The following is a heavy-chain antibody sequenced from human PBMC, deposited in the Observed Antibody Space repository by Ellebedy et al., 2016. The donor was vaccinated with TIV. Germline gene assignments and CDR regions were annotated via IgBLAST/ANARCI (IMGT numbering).Heavy chain of an antibody. J-gene: IGHJ4*02. CDR1: GFSFSSYS. V-gene: IGHV3-48*01. CDR3: ASSVHYYDSSGYLN. D-gene: IGHD3-22*01. Sequence: GESLKISXVASGFSFSSYSMNWVRQAPGKGLQWVSYISSGSSTKYYADSVKGRFTISRDNAKSSLYLQMNSLRAEDTAVYYCASSVHYYDSSGYLNWGQGTLVIVSS. CDR2: ISSGSSTK.